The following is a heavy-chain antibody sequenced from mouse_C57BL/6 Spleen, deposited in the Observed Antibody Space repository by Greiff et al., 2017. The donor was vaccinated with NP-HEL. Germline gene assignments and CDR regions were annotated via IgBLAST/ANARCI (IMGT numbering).Heavy chain of an antibody. J-gene: IGHJ2*01. V-gene: IGHV1-69*01. CDR1: GYTFTSYW. Sequence: VQLQQPGAELVMPGASVKLSCKASGYTFTSYWMHWVKQRPGQGLEWIGEIDPSDSYTNYNQKFKGKSTLTVDKSSSTAYMKLSSLASEDSAVYYCARQGSTFDYWGKGTTLTVSS. CDR2: IDPSDSYT. CDR3: ARQGSTFDY. D-gene: IGHD1-1*01.